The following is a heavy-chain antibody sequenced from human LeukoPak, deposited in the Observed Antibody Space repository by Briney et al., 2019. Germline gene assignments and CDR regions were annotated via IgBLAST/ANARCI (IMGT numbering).Heavy chain of an antibody. CDR3: ARDSVYYYDSSGYGDY. J-gene: IGHJ4*02. CDR1: GYTFTSYS. V-gene: IGHV1-18*01. CDR2: ISAYNGNT. Sequence: ASVKVSYKASGYTFTSYSISWVRQAPGQGLEWMGWISAYNGNTNYAQKLQGRVTMTTDTSTSTAYMELRSLRSDDTAVYYCARDSVYYYDSSGYGDYWGQGTLVTVSS. D-gene: IGHD3-22*01.